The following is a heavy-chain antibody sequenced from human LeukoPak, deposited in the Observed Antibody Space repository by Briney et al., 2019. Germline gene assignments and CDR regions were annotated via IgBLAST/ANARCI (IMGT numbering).Heavy chain of an antibody. CDR1: GFTFDDYA. Sequence: SLRLSCEASGFTFDDYAIHWVRQAPGKGPEWVSGISWNSNSIGYADSVKGRFTISRDNAKNSLHLLMSSLRAEDMALYYCAKSTDCCLNYGDYGYFDSWGQGTLVTVSS. CDR3: AKSTDCCLNYGDYGYFDS. D-gene: IGHD4-17*01. CDR2: ISWNSNSI. V-gene: IGHV3-9*03. J-gene: IGHJ4*02.